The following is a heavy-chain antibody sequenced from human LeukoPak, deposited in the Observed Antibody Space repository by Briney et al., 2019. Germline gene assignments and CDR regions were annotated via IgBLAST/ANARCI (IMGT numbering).Heavy chain of an antibody. CDR1: GGSMSSYY. D-gene: IGHD1-20*01. CDR2: IYDGGST. Sequence: SETLSLTCTVSGGSMSSYYWSWIRQPPGKGLEWIGYIYDGGSTNYNPSLKSRVTISIDTSKNQFSLKLSSVTATDTALYYCARHQGSNWISPIDYWGQGTLVTVSS. V-gene: IGHV4-59*08. J-gene: IGHJ4*02. CDR3: ARHQGSNWISPIDY.